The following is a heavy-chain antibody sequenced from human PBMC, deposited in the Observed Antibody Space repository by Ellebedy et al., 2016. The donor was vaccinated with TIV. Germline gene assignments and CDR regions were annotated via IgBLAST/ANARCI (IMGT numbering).Heavy chain of an antibody. CDR2: IVVGSGNT. Sequence: AASVKVSCKASGFTFTSSVIQWVRQARGQRLEWIGWIVVGSGNTNYAQKFQERVTITRDMSTSTAYMELSSLRSEDTAVYYCAAERDTDAFDFWGQGTMVTVSS. V-gene: IGHV1-58*02. J-gene: IGHJ3*01. CDR1: GFTFTSSV. CDR3: AAERDTDAFDF. D-gene: IGHD5-18*01.